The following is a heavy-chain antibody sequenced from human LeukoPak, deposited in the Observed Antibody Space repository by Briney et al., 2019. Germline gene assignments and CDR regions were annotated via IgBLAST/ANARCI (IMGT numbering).Heavy chain of an antibody. D-gene: IGHD6-19*01. V-gene: IGHV4-4*02. CDR3: ARVVAVAGTIDY. J-gene: IGHJ4*02. Sequence: SESLSLTCSVSGRSIISSNWWSGVRQPAGKGLECTGEIYHSGSTNYNPSHMNRLTISVDKSKNQCSLKLSSVTAADTAVYYCARVVAVAGTIDYWAREPWSPSPQ. CDR1: GRSIISSNW. CDR2: IYHSGST.